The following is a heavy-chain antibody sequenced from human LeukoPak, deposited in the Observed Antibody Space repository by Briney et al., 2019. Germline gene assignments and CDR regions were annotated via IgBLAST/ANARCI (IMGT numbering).Heavy chain of an antibody. J-gene: IGHJ4*02. D-gene: IGHD3-3*01. CDR2: INHSGST. V-gene: IGHV4-34*01. Sequence: SETLSLTCAVYGGSFSGYYWSWIRQPPGKGLEWIGEINHSGSTNYNPSLKSRVTVSVDTSKNQFSLKLSSVTAADTAVYYCQSRFLEWLLDYWGQGTLVTVSS. CDR3: QSRFLEWLLDY. CDR1: GGSFSGYY.